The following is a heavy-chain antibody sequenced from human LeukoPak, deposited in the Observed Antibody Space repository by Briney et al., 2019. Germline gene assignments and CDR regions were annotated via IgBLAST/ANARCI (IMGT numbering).Heavy chain of an antibody. CDR1: GFTFSSYW. Sequence: GGSLRLSCAASGFTFSSYWMSWVSQAPGKGLEWVANIKQDGSEKYYVDSVKGRFTISRDNAKNSLYLQMNSQRAEDTAVYYCARGHRVLLWFGELFDYWGQGTLVTVSS. J-gene: IGHJ4*02. CDR2: IKQDGSEK. V-gene: IGHV3-7*05. D-gene: IGHD3-10*01. CDR3: ARGHRVLLWFGELFDY.